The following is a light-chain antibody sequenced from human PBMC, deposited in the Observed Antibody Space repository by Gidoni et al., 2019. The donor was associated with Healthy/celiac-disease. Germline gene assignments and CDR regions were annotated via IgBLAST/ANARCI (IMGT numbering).Light chain of an antibody. CDR1: QSVSSY. Sequence: EIVLPTSPATLSLSPGERATLSCRASQSVSSYLAWYQQKPGQAPRLLIYDASNRATGIPARFSGSGSGTDFTLTISSLEPEDCAVYYCQQRSNWPPFTFGPGTKVDIK. J-gene: IGKJ3*01. V-gene: IGKV3-11*01. CDR2: DAS. CDR3: QQRSNWPPFT.